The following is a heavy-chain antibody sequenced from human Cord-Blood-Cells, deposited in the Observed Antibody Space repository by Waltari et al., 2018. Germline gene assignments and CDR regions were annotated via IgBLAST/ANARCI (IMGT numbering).Heavy chain of an antibody. CDR1: GYTFTGYY. J-gene: IGHJ4*02. CDR2: INPNSGGT. CDR3: ANLFGVTADSFDY. Sequence: QVQLVQSGAEVKKPGASVKVSCKASGYTFTGYYMHWVRQAPGQGLEWMGWINPNSGGTNYEQKFQGRVTMTRDTSISTAYMELSRLRSDDTAVYYCANLFGVTADSFDYWGQGTLVTVSS. D-gene: IGHD3-16*01. V-gene: IGHV1-2*02.